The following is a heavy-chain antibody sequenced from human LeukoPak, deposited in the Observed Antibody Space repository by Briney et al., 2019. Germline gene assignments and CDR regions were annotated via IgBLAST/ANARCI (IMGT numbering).Heavy chain of an antibody. J-gene: IGHJ4*02. CDR3: ARDLAAAGFYFFDY. CDR2: IKQDGSEK. CDR1: GFTFSNYW. V-gene: IGHV3-7*01. Sequence: GGSLRLSCAASGFTFSNYWMSWVRQAPGKGLEWVANIKQDGSEKYYVDSVKGRFTISRDNAKNSLYLQMNSLRAEDTAAYYCARDLAAAGFYFFDYWGQGSLVTVSS. D-gene: IGHD6-13*01.